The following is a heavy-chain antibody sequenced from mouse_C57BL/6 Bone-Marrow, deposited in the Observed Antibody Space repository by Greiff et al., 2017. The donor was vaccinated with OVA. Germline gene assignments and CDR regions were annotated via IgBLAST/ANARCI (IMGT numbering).Heavy chain of an antibody. D-gene: IGHD2-4*01. V-gene: IGHV5-6*02. CDR2: ISSGGSYT. CDR3: ARRRDDYDSYYAMDY. J-gene: IGHJ4*01. Sequence: EVKVVESGGDLVKPGGSLKLSCAASGFTFSSYGMSWVRQTPDKRLEWVATISSGGSYTYYPDSVKGRFTISRDNAKNTLYLQMSSLKSEDTAMYYCARRRDDYDSYYAMDYWGQGTSVTVSS. CDR1: GFTFSSYG.